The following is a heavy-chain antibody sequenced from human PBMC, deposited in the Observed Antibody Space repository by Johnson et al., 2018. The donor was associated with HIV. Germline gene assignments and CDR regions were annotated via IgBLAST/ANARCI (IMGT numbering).Heavy chain of an antibody. J-gene: IGHJ3*02. V-gene: IGHV3-30*19. CDR1: GFTFDDYG. Sequence: VQLVESGGGVERPGGSLRLSCATSGFTFDDYGMSWVRQVPGKGLEWVAVISYDGSNKYYADSVKGRFTISRDNSKNSLYLQMNSLRAEDTAVYYCASMVTTGGDAFDIWGQGTMVTVSS. CDR2: ISYDGSNK. CDR3: ASMVTTGGDAFDI. D-gene: IGHD2-21*02.